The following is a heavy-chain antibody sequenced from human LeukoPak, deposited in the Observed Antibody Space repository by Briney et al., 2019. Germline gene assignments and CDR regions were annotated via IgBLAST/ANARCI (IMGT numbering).Heavy chain of an antibody. D-gene: IGHD6-13*01. V-gene: IGHV4-4*02. J-gene: IGHJ4*02. Sequence: SETLSLTCAVSGGSISSSAWWSWVRQPPGKGLEWIGEVYHSGSANYNSFLKSRVTISVDKSKNQFSLKLTSATAADTAVYYCARDLGSSWFEPLDYWGQGILVIVSS. CDR2: VYHSGSA. CDR3: ARDLGSSWFEPLDY. CDR1: GGSISSSAW.